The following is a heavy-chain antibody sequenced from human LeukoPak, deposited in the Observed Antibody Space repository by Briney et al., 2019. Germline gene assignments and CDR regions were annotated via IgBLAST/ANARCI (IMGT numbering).Heavy chain of an antibody. CDR3: ARTRQWLGDFQH. Sequence: GGSLRLSCAASGFTFSSYGMSWVRQAPGKGLEWVSAISGSGGSTYYADSVKGRFTISRDNSKNTLYLQMNSLRAEDTALYYCARTRQWLGDFQHWGRGTLVTVSS. J-gene: IGHJ1*01. V-gene: IGHV3-23*01. CDR1: GFTFSSYG. CDR2: ISGSGGST. D-gene: IGHD6-19*01.